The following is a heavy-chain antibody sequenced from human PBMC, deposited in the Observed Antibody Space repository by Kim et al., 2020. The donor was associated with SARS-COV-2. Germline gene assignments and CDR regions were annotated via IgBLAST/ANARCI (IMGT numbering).Heavy chain of an antibody. CDR3: ARRYSSSSFWWGY. V-gene: IGHV4-39*01. CDR2: IIYSGST. Sequence: SETLSLTCTISGGSIDSSIYYWGWMRQSPGKGLEWIGSIIYSGSTFYNPSLKSRVTISVDTSKNQFSLKLNSVTAADTALYYCARRYSSSSFWWGYWGQG. J-gene: IGHJ4*02. CDR1: GGSIDSSIYY. D-gene: IGHD6-6*01.